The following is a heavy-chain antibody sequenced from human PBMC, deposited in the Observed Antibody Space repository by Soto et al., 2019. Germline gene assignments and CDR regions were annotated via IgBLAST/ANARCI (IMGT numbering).Heavy chain of an antibody. Sequence: QVQLQESGPRLVKPSETLSLSCTVSGGSISPYYWSWIRQPPGKGLEWIGYIFYRGYTDYNPSLRSRVTISLDSSDNQFSLRVTSVSAADTAVYSGARLALNYGRYCYFDLWGRGTLVTGSA. D-gene: IGHD2-15*01. CDR2: IFYRGYT. CDR3: ARLALNYGRYCYFDL. CDR1: GGSISPYY. V-gene: IGHV4-59*08. J-gene: IGHJ2*01.